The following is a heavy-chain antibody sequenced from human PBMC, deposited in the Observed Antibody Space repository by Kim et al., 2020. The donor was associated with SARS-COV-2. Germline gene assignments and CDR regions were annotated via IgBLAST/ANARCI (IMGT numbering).Heavy chain of an antibody. CDR1: GFTFNSYG. CDR3: VKDYYSGSFSYFYGLGV. V-gene: IGHV3-30*18. Sequence: GGSLRLSCAASGFTFNSYGMHWVRQAPGKGLEWVALISFDGSNKYYVDSVKGRFTISRDNSRSTLYLQMNSLRPEDTAVYYSVKDYYSGSFSYFYGLGVWGHGTTVIVSS. D-gene: IGHD1-26*01. J-gene: IGHJ6*01. CDR2: ISFDGSNK.